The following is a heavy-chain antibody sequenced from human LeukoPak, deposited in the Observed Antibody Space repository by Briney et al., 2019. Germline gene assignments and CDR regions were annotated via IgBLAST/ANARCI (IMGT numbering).Heavy chain of an antibody. D-gene: IGHD3-10*01. CDR2: INPNSGGT. V-gene: IGHV1-2*02. CDR3: ARGLLWFGEFPSMDV. Sequence: ASVKVSCKASGYTFTGYYMHWVRQAPGQGLEWMGWINPNSGGTNYAQKFQGRVTMTRDTSISTAYMELSRLRSDDTAVYYCARGLLWFGEFPSMDVWGKGPRSPSPQ. CDR1: GYTFTGYY. J-gene: IGHJ6*01.